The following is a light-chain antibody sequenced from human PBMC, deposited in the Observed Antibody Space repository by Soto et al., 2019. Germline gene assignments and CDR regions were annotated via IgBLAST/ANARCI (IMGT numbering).Light chain of an antibody. J-gene: IGKJ5*01. V-gene: IGKV1-5*01. CDR1: QGISNW. CDR3: QQLHSYPFT. Sequence: DIQMTQSPSTLSASLGDTVTVACRASQGISNWLAWYQQKPGKAPKLLIFHASSLESGVPSRFSGSGSGTEFTLTISSLQSDDFATYYCQQLHSYPFTFGQGTRLEI. CDR2: HAS.